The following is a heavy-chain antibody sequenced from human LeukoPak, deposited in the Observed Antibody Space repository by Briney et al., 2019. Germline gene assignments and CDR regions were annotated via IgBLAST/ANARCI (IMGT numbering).Heavy chain of an antibody. CDR3: ARDRGQWLDLLGVCDY. CDR1: GYTFTGCY. D-gene: IGHD6-19*01. V-gene: IGHV1-2*06. J-gene: IGHJ4*02. CDR2: INPNSGGT. Sequence: GASVKVSCKASGYTFTGCYMHWVRQAPGQGLEWMGRINPNSGGTNYAQKLKGRVTMTRDTSISTAYMELSRLRSHDTAVYYCARDRGQWLDLLGVCDYWGQGTLVTVSS.